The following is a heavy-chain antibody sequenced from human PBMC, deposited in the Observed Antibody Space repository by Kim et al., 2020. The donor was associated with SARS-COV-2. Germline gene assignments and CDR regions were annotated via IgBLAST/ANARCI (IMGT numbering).Heavy chain of an antibody. V-gene: IGHV1-69*13. J-gene: IGHJ5*02. CDR1: GGTFSSYA. D-gene: IGHD6-13*01. CDR3: ARVLSWLNWFDP. CDR2: IIPIFGTA. Sequence: SVKVSCKASGGTFSSYAISWVRQAPGQGLEWMGGIIPIFGTANYAQKFQGRVTITADESTSTAYMELSSLRSEDTAVYYCARVLSWLNWFDPWGQGTLVTVSS.